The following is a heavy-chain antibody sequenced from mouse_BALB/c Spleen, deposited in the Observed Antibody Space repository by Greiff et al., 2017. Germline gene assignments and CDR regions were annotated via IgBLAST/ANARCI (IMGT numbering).Heavy chain of an antibody. CDR3: ARAGDYGSSHYFDY. Sequence: LMESGAELVRPGVSVKISCKGSGYTFTDYAMHWVKQSHAKSLEWIGVISTYYGDASYNQKFKGKASMTVDKSSSTAYMELARLTSEDSAIYYCARAGDYGSSHYFDYWGQGTTLTVSS. V-gene: IGHV1S137*01. D-gene: IGHD1-1*01. CDR1: GYTFTDYA. CDR2: ISTYYGDA. J-gene: IGHJ2*01.